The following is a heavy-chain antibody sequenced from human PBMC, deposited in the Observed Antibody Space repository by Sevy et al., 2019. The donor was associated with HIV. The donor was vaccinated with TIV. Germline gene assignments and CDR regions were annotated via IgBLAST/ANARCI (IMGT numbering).Heavy chain of an antibody. CDR3: ARDPAYIVATTPYYFDY. Sequence: GGSLRLSCAASGFTFSSYAMHWVRQAPGKGLEWVAVISYDGSNKYYADPVKGQLTISRDNSKNTLYLQMNSLRAEDTAVYYCARDPAYIVATTPYYFDYWGQGTLVTVSS. CDR1: GFTFSSYA. CDR2: ISYDGSNK. V-gene: IGHV3-30-3*01. D-gene: IGHD5-12*01. J-gene: IGHJ4*02.